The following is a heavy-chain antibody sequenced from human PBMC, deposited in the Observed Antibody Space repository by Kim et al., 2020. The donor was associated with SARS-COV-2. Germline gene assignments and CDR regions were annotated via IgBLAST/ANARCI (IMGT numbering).Heavy chain of an antibody. D-gene: IGHD1-1*01. J-gene: IGHJ4*02. CDR1: GGSFSGYY. CDR3: ERYNWNGALFDS. V-gene: IGHV4-34*01. CDR2: INHSGST. Sequence: SETLSLTCAVYGGSFSGYYWSWIRQPPGKGLEWIGEINHSGSTNYNPSLKSRVTISVDTSKNQFSLKLSSVTAADTAVYYCERYNWNGALFDSWGQGTLVTVSS.